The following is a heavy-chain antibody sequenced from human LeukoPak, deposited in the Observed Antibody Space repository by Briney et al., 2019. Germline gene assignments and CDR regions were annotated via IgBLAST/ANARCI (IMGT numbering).Heavy chain of an antibody. CDR1: GYTFTSYG. J-gene: IGHJ4*02. D-gene: IGHD3-22*01. CDR3: ARDPPGYYDSSGYSGY. CDR2: ISAYNGNI. V-gene: IGHV1-18*01. Sequence: ASVKVSCKASGYTFTSYGISWVRQAPGQGLEWMGWISAYNGNINYAHKLQGRVTMTTDTSTSTAYMELRSLRSDDTAVYYCARDPPGYYDSSGYSGYWGQGTLVTVSS.